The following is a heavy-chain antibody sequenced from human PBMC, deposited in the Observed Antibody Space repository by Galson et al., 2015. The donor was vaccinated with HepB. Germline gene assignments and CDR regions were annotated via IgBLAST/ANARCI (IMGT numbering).Heavy chain of an antibody. D-gene: IGHD6-13*01. J-gene: IGHJ4*02. Sequence: TRSLSCAAAGGSISSGGYYGSWAPQHPGEGLEWIGYVGDSGSTNYNPSLKSRVTISLDTSKNQFSLKQSSVTAADPAVYYCARSRVAEAGKCFDYWGQGTLVTVSS. CDR2: VGDSGST. V-gene: IGHV4-31*11. CDR3: ARSRVAEAGKCFDY. CDR1: GGSISSGGYY.